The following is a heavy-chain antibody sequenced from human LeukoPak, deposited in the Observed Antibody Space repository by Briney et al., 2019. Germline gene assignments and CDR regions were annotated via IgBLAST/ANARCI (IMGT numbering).Heavy chain of an antibody. D-gene: IGHD3-10*01. J-gene: IGHJ4*02. V-gene: IGHV5-51*01. CDR1: GYLFTSYW. CDR2: IYPGDSDT. Sequence: GGSLQISCKGSGYLFTSYWIGGVRQLPGKGLEWMGIIYPGDSDTRYSPSFQGQVTISADNSISTAYLQWSSLKASDTAMYYCARAGGSGSYGYFDYWGQGTLVTVSS. CDR3: ARAGGSGSYGYFDY.